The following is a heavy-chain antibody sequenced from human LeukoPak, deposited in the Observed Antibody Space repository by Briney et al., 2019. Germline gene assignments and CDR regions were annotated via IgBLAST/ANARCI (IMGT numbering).Heavy chain of an antibody. Sequence: SETLSLTCTVSGGSISSYYWSWIRQPPGKGLEWIGYIYYSGSTNYNPSLKSRVTISVDTSKNQSSLKLSSVTAADTAVYYCARSDNTAMVTHFDYWGQGTLVTVSS. V-gene: IGHV4-59*08. J-gene: IGHJ4*02. D-gene: IGHD5-18*01. CDR3: ARSDNTAMVTHFDY. CDR1: GGSISSYY. CDR2: IYYSGST.